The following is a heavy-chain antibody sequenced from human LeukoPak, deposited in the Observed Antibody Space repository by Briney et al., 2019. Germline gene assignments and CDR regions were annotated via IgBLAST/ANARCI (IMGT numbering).Heavy chain of an antibody. CDR2: IYYSGT. Sequence: SETLSLTCTVSGDSISTYYWSWIRQPPGKGLEWIGYIYYSGTNYNPSLKSRVTMSVDTSKNQFSLKLTSVTAADTAVYYCARQSTWLVWGQGTLVAVSS. V-gene: IGHV4-59*08. J-gene: IGHJ4*02. CDR1: GDSISTYY. CDR3: ARQSTWLV. D-gene: IGHD6-6*01.